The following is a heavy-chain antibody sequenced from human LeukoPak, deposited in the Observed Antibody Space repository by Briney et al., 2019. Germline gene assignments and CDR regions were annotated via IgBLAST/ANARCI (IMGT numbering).Heavy chain of an antibody. Sequence: GGSLRLSCAASGFTFSRYWMSWVRQAPGKGLEWVANIQEDGGEKYYVDSVKGRFVISRDNAKNSVYLQMNSLRVEDTAVYFCATGSGFIADCGGDCYYPLGYFDYWGQGSLVTVSS. J-gene: IGHJ4*02. CDR1: GFTFSRYW. D-gene: IGHD2-21*02. CDR2: IQEDGGEK. CDR3: ATGSGFIADCGGDCYYPLGYFDY. V-gene: IGHV3-7*01.